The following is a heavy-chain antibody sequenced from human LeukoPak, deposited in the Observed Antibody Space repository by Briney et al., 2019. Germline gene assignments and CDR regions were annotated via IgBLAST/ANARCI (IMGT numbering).Heavy chain of an antibody. D-gene: IGHD7-27*01. J-gene: IGHJ4*02. V-gene: IGHV4-59*02. CDR3: VRMTADSNWEFPFDC. CDR2: IYYSGST. CDR1: GGSVSGYF. Sequence: SETLSLTCTVSGGSVSGYFWSWIRQPPGKGLEWIGYIYYSGSTNHNPSLKSRVTISIDTSKNQFSLNLNSVTAADTAVYYCVRMTADSNWEFPFDCWGQGTLVTVSS.